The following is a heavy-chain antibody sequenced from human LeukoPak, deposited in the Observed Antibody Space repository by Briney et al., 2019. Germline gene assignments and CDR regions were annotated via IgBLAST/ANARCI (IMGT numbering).Heavy chain of an antibody. Sequence: GGSLRLSCAASGFTLSSYGMSWVRQAPGKGLEWVSAISGSGGSTYYADSVKGRFTISRDNAKNSLYLQMNSLRAEDTAVYYCARDYYYDSSGYYGYWGQGTLVTVSS. V-gene: IGHV3-23*01. CDR3: ARDYYYDSSGYYGY. J-gene: IGHJ4*02. CDR2: ISGSGGST. CDR1: GFTLSSYG. D-gene: IGHD3-22*01.